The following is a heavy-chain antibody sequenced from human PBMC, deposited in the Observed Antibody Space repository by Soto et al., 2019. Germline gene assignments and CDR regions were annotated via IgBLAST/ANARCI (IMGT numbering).Heavy chain of an antibody. J-gene: IGHJ4*02. Sequence: GASVKVSWKASGHTLINYYMHWVRQAPGQGLDWLGKIDPSGNGTSYAERFQGRITLTSDTSTNTVYVELSSLRSEDTAIYYCAINYYDSSAYLYWGQGTLVTVSS. CDR1: GHTLINYY. CDR3: AINYYDSSAYLY. D-gene: IGHD3-22*01. V-gene: IGHV1-46*01. CDR2: IDPSGNGT.